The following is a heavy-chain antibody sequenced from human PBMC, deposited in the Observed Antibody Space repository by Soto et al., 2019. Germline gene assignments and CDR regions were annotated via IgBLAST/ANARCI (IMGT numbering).Heavy chain of an antibody. CDR2: IYYSGST. D-gene: IGHD6-19*01. J-gene: IGHJ6*02. Sequence: PSETLSLTCTVSGGSISSSSYYWGWIRQPPGKGLEWIGSIYYSGSTYYNPSLKSRVTISVDTSKNQFSLKLSSVTAADTAVYYCARCEISSGWSYYYYYGMDVWGQGTTVTVSS. V-gene: IGHV4-39*01. CDR1: GGSISSSSYY. CDR3: ARCEISSGWSYYYYYGMDV.